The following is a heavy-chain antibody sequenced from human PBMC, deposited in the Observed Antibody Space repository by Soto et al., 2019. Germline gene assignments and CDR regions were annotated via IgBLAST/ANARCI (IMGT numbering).Heavy chain of an antibody. CDR2: IYYSGST. Sequence: PSETLSLTCTVSGGSISSYCWSWIRQPPGKRLEWIGYIYYSGSTDYNPSLKSRVTISVDTSKNQFSLQLSSVTAADTAVYFCAREDDGGDRDYYGLDVWGQGTTVTVSS. CDR3: AREDDGGDRDYYGLDV. J-gene: IGHJ6*02. V-gene: IGHV4-59*12. D-gene: IGHD2-21*02. CDR1: GGSISSYC.